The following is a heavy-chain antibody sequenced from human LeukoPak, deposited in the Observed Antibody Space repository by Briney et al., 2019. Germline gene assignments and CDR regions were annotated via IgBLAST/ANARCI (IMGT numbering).Heavy chain of an antibody. CDR3: ARDLLTVVTPEAS. CDR2: MNPDNGNT. D-gene: IGHD4-23*01. CDR1: GYTFTIYD. V-gene: IGHV1-8*01. Sequence: ASVKVSCKASGYTFTIYDINWVRQAPGQGLEWMGWMNPDNGNTGYAQKFQDRVTMTRNTSINTAYMELSSLRSEDTAVYYCARDLLTVVTPEASWGQGTLVTVSS. J-gene: IGHJ5*02.